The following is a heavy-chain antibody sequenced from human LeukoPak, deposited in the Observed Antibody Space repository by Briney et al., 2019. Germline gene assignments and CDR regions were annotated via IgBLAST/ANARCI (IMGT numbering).Heavy chain of an antibody. CDR3: ARHRIAAAETNWFDP. D-gene: IGHD6-13*01. CDR2: IYYSGST. CDR1: GGSISSSSYY. Sequence: NTSETLSLTCTVSGGSISSSSYYWGWIRQPPGKGLEWIGSIYYSGSTYYNPSLKSRVTISVDTSKNQFSLKLSSVTAADTAVYYCARHRIAAAETNWFDPWGQGTLVTVSS. J-gene: IGHJ5*02. V-gene: IGHV4-39*01.